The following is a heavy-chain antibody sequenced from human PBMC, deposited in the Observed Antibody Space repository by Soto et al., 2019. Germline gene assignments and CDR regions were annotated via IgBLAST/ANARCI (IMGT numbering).Heavy chain of an antibody. J-gene: IGHJ5*02. Sequence: ASVQVSCKASGYTFNTYFIHWVRQAPGQSLKWMGWINAGNCDTKYSQKFEGRVTISSDTSATTAYMDLCGLRSEDTAVYYCARDMRAGTSSPAHNYFDPWGQ. CDR3: ARDMRAGTSSPAHNYFDP. V-gene: IGHV1-3*01. D-gene: IGHD2-2*01. CDR2: INAGNCDT. CDR1: GYTFNTYF.